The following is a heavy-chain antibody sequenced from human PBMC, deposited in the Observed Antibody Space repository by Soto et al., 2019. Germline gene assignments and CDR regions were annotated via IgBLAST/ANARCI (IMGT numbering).Heavy chain of an antibody. Sequence: RSLTCAVYGGSFSGYYWSWIRQPPGKGLEWIGEINHSGSTNYNPSLKSRVTISVDTSKNQFSLKLSSVTAADTAVYYCARNRLVGAPHADYWGQGTLVTVSS. D-gene: IGHD1-26*01. J-gene: IGHJ4*02. CDR1: GGSFSGYY. CDR2: INHSGST. CDR3: ARNRLVGAPHADY. V-gene: IGHV4-34*01.